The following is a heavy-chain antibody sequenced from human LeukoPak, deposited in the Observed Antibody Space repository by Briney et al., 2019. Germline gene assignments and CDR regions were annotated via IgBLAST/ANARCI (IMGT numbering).Heavy chain of an antibody. J-gene: IGHJ4*02. D-gene: IGHD2-2*02. CDR1: GGSISSSSYY. V-gene: IGHV4-39*01. CDR3: ASPYCSSTSCYIG. CDR2: IYYSGST. Sequence: SETLSLTCTVSGGSISSSSYYWGWIRQPPGKGLEWIGSIYYSGSTYYNPSLKSRVTISVDTSKNQFSLKLSSVTAADTAVYYCASPYCSSTSCYIGWGQGTLVTVSS.